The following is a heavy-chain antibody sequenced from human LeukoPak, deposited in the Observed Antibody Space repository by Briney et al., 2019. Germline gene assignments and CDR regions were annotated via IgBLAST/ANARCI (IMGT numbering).Heavy chain of an antibody. CDR3: ARGSGYSYGRYCSGGSCPRSYGMDV. V-gene: IGHV4-34*01. CDR2: INHSGST. CDR1: GGSFSGYY. Sequence: SETLSLTCAVYGGSFSGYYWSWIRQPPGKGLEWIGEINHSGSTNYNPSLKSRVTISVDTSKNQFSLKLSSVTAADTAVYYCARGSGYSYGRYCSGGSCPRSYGMDVWGQGTTVTVSS. D-gene: IGHD2-15*01. J-gene: IGHJ6*02.